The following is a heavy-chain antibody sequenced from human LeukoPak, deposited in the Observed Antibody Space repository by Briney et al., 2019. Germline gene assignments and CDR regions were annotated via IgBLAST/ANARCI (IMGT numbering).Heavy chain of an antibody. CDR3: ARREVGATLGD. J-gene: IGHJ4*02. CDR1: GFTFSSYE. Sequence: GGSLRLSCAASGFTFSSYEMNWVRQAPGKGLEWVSSISSGSSYIYYADSVKGRFTISRDNAKNSLYLQMNSLRAEDTAVYYCARREVGATLGDWGQGTLVTVSS. CDR2: ISSGSSYI. V-gene: IGHV3-21*01. D-gene: IGHD1-26*01.